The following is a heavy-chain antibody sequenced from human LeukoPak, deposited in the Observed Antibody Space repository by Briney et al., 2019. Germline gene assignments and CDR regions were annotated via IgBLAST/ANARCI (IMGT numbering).Heavy chain of an antibody. Sequence: PGGSLRLSCAASEFSVGSNYMTWVRQAPGKGLEWVSLIYSGGSTYYADSVKGRFTISRDNSKNTLYLQMNSLRAEDTAVYYCARARIAAASAYYYYMDVWGKGTTVTVSS. CDR2: IYSGGST. V-gene: IGHV3-66*01. CDR3: ARARIAAASAYYYYMDV. CDR1: EFSVGSNY. D-gene: IGHD6-13*01. J-gene: IGHJ6*03.